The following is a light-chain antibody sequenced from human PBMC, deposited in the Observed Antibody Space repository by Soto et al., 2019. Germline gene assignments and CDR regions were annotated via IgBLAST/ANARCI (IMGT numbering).Light chain of an antibody. CDR3: QQYLGTPVT. J-gene: IGKJ5*01. Sequence: DLVMTQSPDSLAVSLGERATINCKSSRTVLYSPNSKNYLAWYQQKPGQPPKLLISWASTRESGVPDRFSGRGSGTDFTLTISGLQAGDAAVYYCQQYLGTPVTFGQGTRLEI. CDR1: RTVLYSPNSKNY. V-gene: IGKV4-1*01. CDR2: WAS.